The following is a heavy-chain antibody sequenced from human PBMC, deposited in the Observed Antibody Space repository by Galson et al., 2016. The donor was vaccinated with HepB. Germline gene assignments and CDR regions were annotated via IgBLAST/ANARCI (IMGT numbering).Heavy chain of an antibody. V-gene: IGHV3-48*02. CDR1: GFTFSSYS. Sequence: SLRLSCAASGFTFSSYSMNWARQAPGKGLEWVSYISSSSSTIYYADSVKGRFTISRDNAKNSLYLQMNSLRDEDTAVYYCARGTYYYYYGMDVWGQGTTVTVSS. CDR2: ISSSSSTI. D-gene: IGHD1-1*01. CDR3: ARGTYYYYYGMDV. J-gene: IGHJ6*02.